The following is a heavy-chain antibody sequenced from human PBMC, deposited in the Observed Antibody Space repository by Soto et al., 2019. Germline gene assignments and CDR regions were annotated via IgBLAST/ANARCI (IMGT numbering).Heavy chain of an antibody. CDR3: AREGGDIVQMVYALPWY. CDR2: INPNSGAT. CDR1: GYTFTDYY. V-gene: IGHV1-2*02. Sequence: GASVKVSCKASGYTFTDYYMHWVRQAPGQGLEWMGWINPNSGATSYAQRFQGRVTMTRDTSISTAYMELSRLTSDDKAVYYCAREGGDIVQMVYALPWYWGQGTLVTVSS. J-gene: IGHJ4*02. D-gene: IGHD2-8*01.